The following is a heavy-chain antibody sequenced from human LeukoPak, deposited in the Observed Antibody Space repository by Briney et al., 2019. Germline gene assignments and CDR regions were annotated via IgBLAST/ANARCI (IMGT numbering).Heavy chain of an antibody. Sequence: LRLSCAASGFTFSSYSMNWIRQPPGKGLEWIGGINHSGSTNYNPSLKSRVTISVDTSKNQFPLKLSSVTAADMAVFHCARGLYGDYGYYLDYWGQGTLVTVS. CDR2: INHSGST. J-gene: IGHJ4*02. CDR3: ARGLYGDYGYYLDY. D-gene: IGHD4-17*01. V-gene: IGHV4-34*01. CDR1: GFTFSSYS.